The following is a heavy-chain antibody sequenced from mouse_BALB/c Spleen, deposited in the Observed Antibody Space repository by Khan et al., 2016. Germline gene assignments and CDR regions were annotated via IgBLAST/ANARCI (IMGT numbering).Heavy chain of an antibody. CDR2: ILPGSGSI. CDR3: AGGLGRVYFDY. J-gene: IGHJ2*01. V-gene: IGHV1-9*01. Sequence: VQLQEPGAELMKPGASVKISCKATGYTFSTYWIEWVKQRPGHGLEWIGEILPGSGSIHYNEKFKGKATVTADTSSYTAYMQLSSLTSEDSAVCDCAGGLGRVYFDYWGQGTTLTVSS. CDR1: GYTFSTYW.